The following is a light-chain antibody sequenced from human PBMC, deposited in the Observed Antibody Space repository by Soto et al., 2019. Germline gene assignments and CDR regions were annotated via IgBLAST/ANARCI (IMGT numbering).Light chain of an antibody. V-gene: IGKV3-11*01. CDR1: QNIHSF. CDR3: QQRLFWPLFT. J-gene: IGKJ2*01. Sequence: EIVLTQSPATVSLSPGESATLSCRASQNIHSFLDWYQQRPGQAPRLLIYDASFRATAIPARFNGSGSGTDFTLTITRLEPEDFAVYYCQQRLFWPLFTFGQGTRLEIK. CDR2: DAS.